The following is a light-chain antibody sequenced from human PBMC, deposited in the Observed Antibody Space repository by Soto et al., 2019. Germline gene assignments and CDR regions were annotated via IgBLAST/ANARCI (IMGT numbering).Light chain of an antibody. Sequence: DIQMTQSPSTLSASVGDTVTITCRASQSISTWLAWYQQKPGKVPKLLIYKASSLQSGVPSRFSGIGSGTEFTLTNSSLQPDDFATYYCQQYNFYSRTFGQGTKVEIK. CDR2: KAS. CDR3: QQYNFYSRT. J-gene: IGKJ1*01. V-gene: IGKV1-5*03. CDR1: QSISTW.